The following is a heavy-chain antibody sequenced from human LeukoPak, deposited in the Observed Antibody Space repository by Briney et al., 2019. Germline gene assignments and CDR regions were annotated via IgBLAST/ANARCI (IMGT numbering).Heavy chain of an antibody. CDR3: ARVLSGSWDWFDP. Sequence: GGSLRLSRAASGFTFSRYWIHWVRQAPGKGLEWVSRINPDGSTTTYADSVKGRCTISRDNVKNTVYLQMNSLRAEDTAVYYCARVLSGSWDWFDPWGQGTLVTVSS. V-gene: IGHV3-74*01. CDR1: GFTFSRYW. D-gene: IGHD3-22*01. CDR2: INPDGSTT. J-gene: IGHJ5*02.